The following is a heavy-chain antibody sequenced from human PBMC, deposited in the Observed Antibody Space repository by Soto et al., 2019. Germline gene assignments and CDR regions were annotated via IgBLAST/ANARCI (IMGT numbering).Heavy chain of an antibody. CDR2: INHSGST. Sequence: SETLSLTCAVYGGSFSGYYWSWIRQPPGKGLEWIGEINHSGSTNYNPSLKSRVTISVDTSKNQFSLKLSSVTAADTAVYYCASGTEDIVVVPAAMSWYGDESFDYWGQGTLVTVSS. CDR1: GGSFSGYY. J-gene: IGHJ4*02. CDR3: ASGTEDIVVVPAAMSWYGDESFDY. V-gene: IGHV4-34*01. D-gene: IGHD2-2*01.